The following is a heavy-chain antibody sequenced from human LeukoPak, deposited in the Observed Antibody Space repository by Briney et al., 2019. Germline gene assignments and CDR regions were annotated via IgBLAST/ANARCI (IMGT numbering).Heavy chain of an antibody. CDR3: AGQEVGGDFSSGYEYSYYRDV. J-gene: IGHJ6*03. V-gene: IGHV5-51*01. CDR1: GYTFTNYW. Sequence: GESLKISCKASGYTFTNYWIGWVRQKPGEGLEWMGIIYPEDSDTKYSPSFQGQVSISVDESISTAYLQWSSLKASDTAIYYCAGQEVGGDFSSGYEYSYYRDVGGKG. D-gene: IGHD3-3*01. CDR2: IYPEDSDT.